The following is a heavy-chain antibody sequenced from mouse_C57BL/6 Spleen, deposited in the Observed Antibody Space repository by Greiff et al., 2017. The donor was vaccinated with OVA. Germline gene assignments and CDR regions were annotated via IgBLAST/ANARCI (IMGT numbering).Heavy chain of an antibody. CDR3: ARYYDGYYGGYFDV. CDR2: IDPSDSET. Sequence: QVQLLQPGAELVRPGSSVKLSCTASGYTFTSYWMHWVKQRPIQGLEWIGNIDPSDSETHYNQKFKDKATLTVDKSSSTAYMQLSSLTSEDSAVYYCARYYDGYYGGYFDVWGTGATVTVSS. CDR1: GYTFTSYW. J-gene: IGHJ1*03. D-gene: IGHD2-3*01. V-gene: IGHV1-52*01.